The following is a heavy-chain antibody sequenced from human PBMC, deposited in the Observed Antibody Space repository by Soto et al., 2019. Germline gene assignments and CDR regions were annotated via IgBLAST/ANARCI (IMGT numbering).Heavy chain of an antibody. CDR2: INPSGGST. D-gene: IGHD5-18*01. J-gene: IGHJ4*02. CDR3: ASNGPAMDLSFDY. V-gene: IGHV1-46*01. CDR1: GYTFTSYY. Sequence: ASVKVSFKASGYTFTSYYMHWLRQAPGQGLEWMGIINPSGGSTSYAQKFQGRVTMTRDTSTSTVYMELSSLRSEDTAVYYCASNGPAMDLSFDYWGQGTLVTVSS.